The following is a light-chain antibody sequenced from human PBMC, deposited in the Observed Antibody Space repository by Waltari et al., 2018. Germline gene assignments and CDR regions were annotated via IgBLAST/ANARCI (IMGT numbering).Light chain of an antibody. J-gene: IGKJ3*01. Sequence: ETVLTQSPGSLSLSPGETATLSCRASQSVGHTYLAWYKQRPGQAPRLLIYAASSRATGVPDRFSGSGSGSGSGTNFTLTISRLEPEDFAVYYCQQYGTSVFSFGPGTKVDF. CDR2: AAS. CDR3: QQYGTSVFS. V-gene: IGKV3-20*01. CDR1: QSVGHTY.